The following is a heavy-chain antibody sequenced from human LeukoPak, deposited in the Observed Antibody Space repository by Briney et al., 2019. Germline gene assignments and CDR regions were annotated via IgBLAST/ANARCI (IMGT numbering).Heavy chain of an antibody. V-gene: IGHV3-20*01. CDR2: INWNGGST. CDR1: GFTFSSYS. CDR3: ARVAGYCSSTSCYYYFDY. D-gene: IGHD2-2*01. Sequence: RPGGSLRLSCAASGFTFSSYSMNWVRQAPGKGLEWVSGINWNGGSTGYADSVKGRFTISRDNAKNSLYLQMNSLRAEDTALYHCARVAGYCSSTSCYYYFDYWGQGTLVTVSS. J-gene: IGHJ4*02.